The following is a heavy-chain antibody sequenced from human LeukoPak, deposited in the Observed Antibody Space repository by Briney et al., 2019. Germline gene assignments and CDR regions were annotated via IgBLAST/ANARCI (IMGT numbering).Heavy chain of an antibody. V-gene: IGHV3-30*18. Sequence: GRSLRLSCAASGFTFSSYGMHWVRQAPGKGLEWVAVISYDGSNKYYADSVKGRFTISRDNSKNTLYLQMNSLRAEDTAVYYCAKDLVVVKHSPFDYWGQGTLVTVSS. J-gene: IGHJ4*02. CDR1: GFTFSSYG. D-gene: IGHD3-22*01. CDR3: AKDLVVVKHSPFDY. CDR2: ISYDGSNK.